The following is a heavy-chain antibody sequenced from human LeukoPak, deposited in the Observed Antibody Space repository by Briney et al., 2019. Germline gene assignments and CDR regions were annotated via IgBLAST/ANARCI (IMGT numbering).Heavy chain of an antibody. CDR3: AKEVPDVAGGFDY. D-gene: IGHD6-19*01. CDR2: ISGSGGST. Sequence: GGSVTLFCGASGFTLRSYPVRWLREARGRGVEGVSAISGSGGSTYYADSSKGRFTISRDNSKNTLYLQMNSLRAEATAVYYSAKEVPDVAGGFDYWGQGTLVTVSS. J-gene: IGHJ4*02. V-gene: IGHV3-23*01. CDR1: GFTLRSYP.